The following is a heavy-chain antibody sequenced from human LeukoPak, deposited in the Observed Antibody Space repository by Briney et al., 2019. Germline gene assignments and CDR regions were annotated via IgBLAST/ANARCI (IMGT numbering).Heavy chain of an antibody. J-gene: IGHJ4*02. CDR1: GFTFSSYA. V-gene: IGHV3-30-3*01. D-gene: IGHD3-22*01. Sequence: GGSLRPSRAASGFTFSSYAMHWVRQAPGKGLEWVAVISYDGSNKYYADSVKGRFTISRDNSKNTLYLQMNSLRAEDTAVYYCARDLGHSPVVTPLFWGQGTLVTVSS. CDR2: ISYDGSNK. CDR3: ARDLGHSPVVTPLF.